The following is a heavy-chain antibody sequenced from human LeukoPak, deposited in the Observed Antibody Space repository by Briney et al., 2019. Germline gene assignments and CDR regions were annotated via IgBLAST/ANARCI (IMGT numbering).Heavy chain of an antibody. D-gene: IGHD6-19*01. CDR2: ISGSGGST. CDR1: GFTFSSYA. Sequence: PGGSLRLSCAASGFTFSSYAMSWVRQAPGKGLEWVSAISGSGGSTYYADSVKGRFTISRDNSKNMLYLQMNSLRAEDTAVYYCARGTGYSSGWYYYYWGQGTLVTVSS. CDR3: ARGTGYSSGWYYYY. J-gene: IGHJ4*02. V-gene: IGHV3-23*01.